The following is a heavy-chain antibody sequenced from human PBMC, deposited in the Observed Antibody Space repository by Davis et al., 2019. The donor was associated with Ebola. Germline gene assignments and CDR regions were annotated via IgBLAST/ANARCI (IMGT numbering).Heavy chain of an antibody. J-gene: IGHJ4*02. CDR2: IYYSGST. CDR3: ARLGLLKRDRYFDY. Sequence: PETLSLTCTVSGGSISSYYWSWIRQPPGKGLEWIGYIYYSGSTNYNPSLKSRVTISVDTSKNQFSLKLSSVTAADTAVYYCARLGLLKRDRYFDYWGQGTLVTVSS. V-gene: IGHV4-59*08. D-gene: IGHD2-15*01. CDR1: GGSISSYY.